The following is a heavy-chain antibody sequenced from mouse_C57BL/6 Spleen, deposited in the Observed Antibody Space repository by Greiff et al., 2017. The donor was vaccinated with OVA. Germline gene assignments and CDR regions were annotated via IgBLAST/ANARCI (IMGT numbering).Heavy chain of an antibody. CDR2: ISYDGSN. CDR1: GYSITSGYY. CDR3: ARGGYDGNYYAMDY. Sequence: EVQLQESGPGLVKPSQSLSLTCSVTGYSITSGYYWNWIRQFPGNKLEWMGYISYDGSNNYNPSLKNRISITRDTSKNQFFLKLNSVTTEDTATYYCARGGYDGNYYAMDYWGQGTSVTVSS. V-gene: IGHV3-6*01. D-gene: IGHD2-2*01. J-gene: IGHJ4*01.